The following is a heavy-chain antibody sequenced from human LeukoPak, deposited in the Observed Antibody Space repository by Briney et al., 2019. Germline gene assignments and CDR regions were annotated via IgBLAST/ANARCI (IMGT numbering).Heavy chain of an antibody. Sequence: PGGSLRLSCAASGFTFSNYAMHWVRQAPGKGLEWVAVISYDGSKKHCADSVKGRFTISRDNSKNTLYLQMNSLNTEDTAVYYCARGRGASYSSSWYDFWGQGTLVTVSS. CDR3: ARGRGASYSSSWYDF. CDR2: ISYDGSKK. J-gene: IGHJ5*01. V-gene: IGHV3-30*04. D-gene: IGHD6-13*01. CDR1: GFTFSNYA.